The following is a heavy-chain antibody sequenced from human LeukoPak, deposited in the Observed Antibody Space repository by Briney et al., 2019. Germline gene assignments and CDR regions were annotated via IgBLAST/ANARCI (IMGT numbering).Heavy chain of an antibody. Sequence: SETLSLTCTVSGYSISSGYYWGWIRQPPGKGLEWIGSIYQSGNTYYNPSLKSRVTISVDTSKNQFSLKVRSVTAADTAVYYCARVSDFWSGYPFHFWGQGTLVTVSS. CDR1: GYSISSGYY. CDR3: ARVSDFWSGYPFHF. CDR2: IYQSGNT. D-gene: IGHD3-3*01. V-gene: IGHV4-38-2*02. J-gene: IGHJ4*02.